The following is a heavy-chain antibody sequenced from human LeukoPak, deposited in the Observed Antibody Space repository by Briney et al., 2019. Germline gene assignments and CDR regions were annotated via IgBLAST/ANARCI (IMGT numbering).Heavy chain of an antibody. D-gene: IGHD4-23*01. J-gene: IGHJ4*02. CDR1: GFTFSSYA. CDR2: ISGSGDST. V-gene: IGHV3-23*01. CDR3: ARDVDYGGNWGDY. Sequence: GGSLRLSCAASGFTFSSYAMSWVRQAPGKGLEWVSAISGSGDSTYYGDSVRGRFTISRDNSKNTLYLQMNSLRAEDTAVYYCARDVDYGGNWGDYWGQGTLVTVSS.